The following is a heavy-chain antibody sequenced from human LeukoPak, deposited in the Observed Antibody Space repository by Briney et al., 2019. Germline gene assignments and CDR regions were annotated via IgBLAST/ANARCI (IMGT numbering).Heavy chain of an antibody. Sequence: SQTLSLTCAVSGGSISSGGYSWSWIRQPPGKGLEWIGYIYHSGSTYYNPSLKSRVTISVDRSKNQFSLKLSSVTAADPAVYYCARALSQLLDNWFDPWGQEPWSPSPQ. CDR2: IYHSGST. V-gene: IGHV4-30-2*01. D-gene: IGHD2-2*01. CDR3: ARALSQLLDNWFDP. CDR1: GGSISSGGYS. J-gene: IGHJ5*02.